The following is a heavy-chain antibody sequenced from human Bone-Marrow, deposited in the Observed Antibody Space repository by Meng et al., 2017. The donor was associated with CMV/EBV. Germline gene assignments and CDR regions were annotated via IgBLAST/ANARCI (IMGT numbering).Heavy chain of an antibody. CDR2: IIPILGIA. Sequence: SVKVSCKASGGTFSSYAISWVRQAPGQGLEWMGGIIPILGIANYAQKFQGRVTITADKSMSTAYMELSSLRSEDTAVYYCARENSGDDWGPDYWYYYRMDVWGQGTTVTVSS. CDR1: GGTFSSYA. V-gene: IGHV1-69*10. D-gene: IGHD5-12*01. J-gene: IGHJ6*02. CDR3: ARENSGDDWGPDYWYYYRMDV.